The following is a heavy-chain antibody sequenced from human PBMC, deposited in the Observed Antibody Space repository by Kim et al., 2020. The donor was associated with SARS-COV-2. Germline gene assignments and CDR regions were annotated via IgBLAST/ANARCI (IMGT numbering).Heavy chain of an antibody. Sequence: GGSLRLSCAASGFTVSSNYMSWVRQAPGKGLEWVSVIYSGGSTYYADSVKGRFTISRDNSKNTLYLQMNSLRAEDTAVYYCARGTMGYDILTGYSPDAFDIWGQGTMVTVSS. CDR2: IYSGGST. D-gene: IGHD3-9*01. CDR3: ARGTMGYDILTGYSPDAFDI. J-gene: IGHJ3*02. CDR1: GFTVSSNY. V-gene: IGHV3-53*01.